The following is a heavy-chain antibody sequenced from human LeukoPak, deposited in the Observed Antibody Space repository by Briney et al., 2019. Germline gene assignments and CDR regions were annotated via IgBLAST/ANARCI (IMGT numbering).Heavy chain of an antibody. CDR3: ARRIVGATGGFFDY. J-gene: IGHJ4*02. D-gene: IGHD1-26*01. CDR1: GYTFTGYY. Sequence: ASVKVSCKASGYTFTGYYMHWVRQAPGQGLEWMGRINPNSGGTNYAQKFQGRVTMTRDTSISTAYMELRSLRSDDTAVYYCARRIVGATGGFFDYWGQGTLVTVSS. CDR2: INPNSGGT. V-gene: IGHV1-2*06.